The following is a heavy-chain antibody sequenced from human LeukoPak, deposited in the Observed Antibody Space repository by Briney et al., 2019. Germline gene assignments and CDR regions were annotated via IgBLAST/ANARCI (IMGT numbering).Heavy chain of an antibody. D-gene: IGHD3-16*01. CDR2: IYSGGST. CDR3: AKYGGHPLPHYYLDY. Sequence: PGGSLRLSCAASGFTVSSNYMSWVRQAPGKGLEWVSVIYSGGSTYYADSVKGRFTISRDNSKNTLFLQMNSLRAEDTAVYYCAKYGGHPLPHYYLDYWGQGTQVTVSS. CDR1: GFTVSSNY. J-gene: IGHJ4*02. V-gene: IGHV3-66*01.